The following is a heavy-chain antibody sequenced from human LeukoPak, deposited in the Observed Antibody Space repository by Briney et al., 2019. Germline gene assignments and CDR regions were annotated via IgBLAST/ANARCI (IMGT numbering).Heavy chain of an antibody. CDR1: GGSISSYY. D-gene: IGHD3-3*02. Sequence: SETLSLTCTVSGGSISSYYWSWIRQPAGKGLEWIGRIYTSGSTNYNPSLKSRVTMSVDTSKNQFSLKLSSETAADTAVYYCAGSDPLEGDWFDPWGQGTLVTVSS. V-gene: IGHV4-4*07. CDR3: AGSDPLEGDWFDP. CDR2: IYTSGST. J-gene: IGHJ5*02.